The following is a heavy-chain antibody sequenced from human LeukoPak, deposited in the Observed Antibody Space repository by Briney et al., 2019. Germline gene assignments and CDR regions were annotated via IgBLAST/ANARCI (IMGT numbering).Heavy chain of an antibody. CDR3: AASSGY. D-gene: IGHD3-10*01. V-gene: IGHV3-66*01. CDR2: IYNGDST. CDR1: GFIVSSNH. J-gene: IGHJ4*02. Sequence: GGSLRLSCAVSGFIVSSNHMSWVRQTPGKGVEWVAVIYNGDSTHYADSVKGRFTISRDNSKNTLYLQMNSLRAEDTAVYYCAASSGYWGQGTLVTVSS.